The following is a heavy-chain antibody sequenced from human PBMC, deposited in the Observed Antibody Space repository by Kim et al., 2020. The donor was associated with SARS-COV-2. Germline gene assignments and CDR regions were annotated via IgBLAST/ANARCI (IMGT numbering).Heavy chain of an antibody. CDR3: ARDGPMVRGVRPLPALDFDY. Sequence: RVTISVDTSKNQFSLKLSSVTAADTAVYYCARDGPMVRGVRPLPALDFDYWGQGTLVTVSS. J-gene: IGHJ4*02. D-gene: IGHD3-10*01. V-gene: IGHV4-39*07.